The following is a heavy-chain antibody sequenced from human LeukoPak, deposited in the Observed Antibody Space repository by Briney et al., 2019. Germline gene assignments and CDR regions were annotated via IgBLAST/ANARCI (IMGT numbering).Heavy chain of an antibody. CDR1: GGTFSSYA. V-gene: IGHV1-69*05. D-gene: IGHD2-2*01. Sequence: SVKVSCKASGGTFSSYAISWVRQARGQGLEWMGAIIPVFGKTNYAQKFQGRVTITTDESTSTAYMELSSLRSEDTAVYYCARAFSEGVVPAASDAFDIWGQGTMVTVSS. CDR3: ARAFSEGVVPAASDAFDI. J-gene: IGHJ3*02. CDR2: IIPVFGKT.